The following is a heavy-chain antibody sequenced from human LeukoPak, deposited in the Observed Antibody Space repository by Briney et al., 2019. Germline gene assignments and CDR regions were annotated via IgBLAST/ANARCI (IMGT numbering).Heavy chain of an antibody. V-gene: IGHV3-74*01. J-gene: IGHJ4*02. CDR2: ISSDGSST. CDR3: AREDYGNYFFDF. Sequence: GGSLRLSCAASGFTFSGYWMHWVRQAPGKGLVWVSRISSDGSSTSYADSVKGRFTISRDNAKNTLYLQMDSLRAEDTAVYYCAREDYGNYFFDFWGQGTLVTVPS. CDR1: GFTFSGYW. D-gene: IGHD4-11*01.